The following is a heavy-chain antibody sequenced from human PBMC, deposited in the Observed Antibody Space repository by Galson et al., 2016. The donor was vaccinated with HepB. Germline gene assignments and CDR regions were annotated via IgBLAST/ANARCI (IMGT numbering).Heavy chain of an antibody. D-gene: IGHD1-14*01. CDR1: GGSISDYY. CDR3: ARDRQPSRYHGLHV. Sequence: SETLSLTCTVSGGSISDYYWSWIRQPPGKGLEWIGYIYNSGSTNYNPSLKSRVTISIDTPKNQFSLKVSSVTAAATAVYYCARDRQPSRYHGLHVWGQGTTVTVPS. V-gene: IGHV4-59*01. CDR2: IYNSGST. J-gene: IGHJ6*02.